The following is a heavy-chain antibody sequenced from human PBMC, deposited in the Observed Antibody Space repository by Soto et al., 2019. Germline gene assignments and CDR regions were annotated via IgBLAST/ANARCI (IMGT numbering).Heavy chain of an antibody. CDR3: ATGVIWIGYFTVDS. CDR2: FIPVYRTL. CDR1: GGSFGKSA. J-gene: IGHJ4*02. Sequence: SVKVPCKASGGSFGKSAINWVRQTPGQGLEWLGGFIPVYRTLNYAQKFQGRVTITADESTGTAYMTLSSLASDDTAVDYCATGVIWIGYFTVDSWGQGTRVTVSS. D-gene: IGHD3-3*01. V-gene: IGHV1-69*13.